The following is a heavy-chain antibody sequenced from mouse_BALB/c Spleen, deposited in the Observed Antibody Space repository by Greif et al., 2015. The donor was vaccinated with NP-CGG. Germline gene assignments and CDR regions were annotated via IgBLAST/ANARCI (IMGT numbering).Heavy chain of an antibody. Sequence: VQLKESGAELVKPGASVKLSCTASGFNIKDTYMHWVKQRPEQGLEWIGRIDPANGNTKYDPKFQGKATITADTSSNTAYLQISSLTAEDTAVYYCATNWDPSYFDYWGQGTTLTVSS. CDR1: GFNIKDTY. D-gene: IGHD4-1*01. J-gene: IGHJ2*01. CDR2: IDPANGNT. CDR3: ATNWDPSYFDY. V-gene: IGHV14-3*02.